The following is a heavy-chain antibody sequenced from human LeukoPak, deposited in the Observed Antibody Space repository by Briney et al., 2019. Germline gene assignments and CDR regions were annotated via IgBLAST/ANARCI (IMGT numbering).Heavy chain of an antibody. J-gene: IGHJ4*02. CDR1: GFTFSSYE. V-gene: IGHV3-48*03. CDR2: ISSSGSTI. CDR3: ARESVAAAGSSDY. Sequence: TGGSLRLSCAASGFTFSSYEMNWVRQAPGKGLEWVSYISSSGSTIYYADSVKGRFTISRDNAKNSLYLQMNSLRAEDTAVYYCARESVAAAGSSDYWGQGTLVTVSS. D-gene: IGHD6-13*01.